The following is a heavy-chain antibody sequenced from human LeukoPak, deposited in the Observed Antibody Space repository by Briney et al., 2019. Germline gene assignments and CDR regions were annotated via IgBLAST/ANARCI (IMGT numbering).Heavy chain of an antibody. D-gene: IGHD4-23*01. V-gene: IGHV3-15*01. CDR3: TTDHGGTSRDY. J-gene: IGHJ4*02. CDR2: IKSKIDGGTT. Sequence: GGSLRLSCAASGFTFSNAWMSWVRQAPGKGLEWVGRIKSKIDGGTTDYGAPVKGRFTISRDDSKSTLYLQMNSLKTEDTAVYYCTTDHGGTSRDYWGQGTLVTVSS. CDR1: GFTFSNAW.